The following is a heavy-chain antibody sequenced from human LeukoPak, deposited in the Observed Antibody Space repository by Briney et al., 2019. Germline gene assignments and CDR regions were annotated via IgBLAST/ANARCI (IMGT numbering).Heavy chain of an antibody. Sequence: SETLSLTCTVSGGSISSSSYYWGWIRQPPGKGLEWIGGIYYSGSTYYNPSLKSRVTISVDTSKNQFSLKLSSVTAADTAVYYCARLVIREVYFDYWGQGTLVTVSS. CDR1: GGSISSSSYY. J-gene: IGHJ4*02. CDR2: IYYSGST. V-gene: IGHV4-39*01. CDR3: ARLVIREVYFDY.